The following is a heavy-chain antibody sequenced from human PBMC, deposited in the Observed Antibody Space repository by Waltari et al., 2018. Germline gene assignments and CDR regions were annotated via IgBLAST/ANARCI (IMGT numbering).Heavy chain of an antibody. V-gene: IGHV3-30*18. CDR3: AKDPYYYDSSGYYGGMDV. Sequence: QVKPVESGGGVVQPGRSLRLSCEASGFPVSSYGMQWVRQAPGKGLEWVAVISYDGSNKDYADSVKCRFTISRDNSKNTLYLQMNSLRAEDTAVYYCAKDPYYYDSSGYYGGMDVWGQGTTVTVSS. J-gene: IGHJ6*02. CDR2: ISYDGSNK. CDR1: GFPVSSYG. D-gene: IGHD3-22*01.